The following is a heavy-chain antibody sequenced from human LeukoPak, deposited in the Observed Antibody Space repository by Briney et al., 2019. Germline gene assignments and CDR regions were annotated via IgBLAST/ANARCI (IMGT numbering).Heavy chain of an antibody. V-gene: IGHV3-48*04. J-gene: IGHJ4*02. Sequence: GSLRLSCAASGFTFSSYSMNWVRQAPGKGREWVSYIISSSSTIYYADPVKGRFTISRDNAKKSLYLQMNSLRAEDTAVYYCARLPNYYDSSGYYKSGSGYWGQGTLVTVSS. D-gene: IGHD3-22*01. CDR3: ARLPNYYDSSGYYKSGSGY. CDR1: GFTFSSYS. CDR2: IISSSSTI.